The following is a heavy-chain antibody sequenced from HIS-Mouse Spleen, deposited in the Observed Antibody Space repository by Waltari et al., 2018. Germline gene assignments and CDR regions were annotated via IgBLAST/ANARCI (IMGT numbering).Heavy chain of an antibody. CDR2: IYYRVRT. J-gene: IGHJ5*02. V-gene: IGHV4-31*03. Sequence: QVQLQESGPGLVKPSQTLSLTCTVSGGSISSGGYYWSWIRQHPGKGLGWIGYIYYRVRTYYNPSLKIRVTISVDTSKNQFSLKLSSVTAADTAVYYCARSPYYDFWSGYSDNWFDPWGQGTLVTVSS. CDR3: ARSPYYDFWSGYSDNWFDP. D-gene: IGHD3-3*01. CDR1: GGSISSGGYY.